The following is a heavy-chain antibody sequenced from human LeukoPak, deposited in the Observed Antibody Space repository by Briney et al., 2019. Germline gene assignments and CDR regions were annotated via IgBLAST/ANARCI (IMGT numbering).Heavy chain of an antibody. D-gene: IGHD6-19*01. CDR3: ARELHSSGWH. J-gene: IGHJ4*02. CDR1: GFTFSSYS. Sequence: PGGSLRLSCAASGFTFSSYSMNWVRQAPGKGLEWVSYISSSSSTIYYADSVKGRFTISRDNAKNSLYLQMNSLRAEDMAVYYCARELHSSGWHWGQGTLVTVSS. V-gene: IGHV3-48*01. CDR2: ISSSSSTI.